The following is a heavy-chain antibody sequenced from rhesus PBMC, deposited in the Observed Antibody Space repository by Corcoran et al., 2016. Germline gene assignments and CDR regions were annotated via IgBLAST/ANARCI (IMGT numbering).Heavy chain of an antibody. V-gene: IGHV3S5*01. CDR1: GFTFSSYG. CDR3: AKDPGIAGTTSYYGLDS. CDR2: IWDGGGST. D-gene: IGHD1-20*01. J-gene: IGHJ6*01. Sequence: EVQLVESGGGLVQPGGSLRLSCAASGFTFSSYGMSWVRQAPGKGLGGDAYIWDGGGSTYYADSVKCRFTISRDNSKNTLSLQMNSLRAEDTAVYYCAKDPGIAGTTSYYGLDSWGQGVVVTVSS.